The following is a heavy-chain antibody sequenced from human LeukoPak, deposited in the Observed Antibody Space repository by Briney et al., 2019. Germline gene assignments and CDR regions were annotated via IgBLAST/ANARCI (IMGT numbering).Heavy chain of an antibody. Sequence: PGGSLRLSCAPSGFTFSNAWLSWVRLAPGKGLEWLGRIKSKTDGGTADYAAPVKGRFIISRDDSKNTLYLPMNSLKTEDTAVYYCTTYYYDDSRPPIRFDSRGQGTLVAVSS. J-gene: IGHJ4*02. D-gene: IGHD3-22*01. V-gene: IGHV3-15*01. CDR1: GFTFSNAW. CDR2: IKSKTDGGTA. CDR3: TTYYYDDSRPPIRFDS.